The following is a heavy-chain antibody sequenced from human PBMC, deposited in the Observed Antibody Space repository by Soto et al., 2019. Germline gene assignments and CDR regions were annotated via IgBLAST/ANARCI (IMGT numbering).Heavy chain of an antibody. CDR2: IYYSGST. D-gene: IGHD5-18*01. Sequence: SETLSLTCTVSGGSISSYYWSWIRQPPGKGLEWIRYIYYSGSTNYNPSLKSRVTISVDTSKNQFSLKLSSVTAADTAVYYCARSNEDTAMIFDYWGQGTLVTVSS. CDR1: GGSISSYY. V-gene: IGHV4-59*01. J-gene: IGHJ4*02. CDR3: ARSNEDTAMIFDY.